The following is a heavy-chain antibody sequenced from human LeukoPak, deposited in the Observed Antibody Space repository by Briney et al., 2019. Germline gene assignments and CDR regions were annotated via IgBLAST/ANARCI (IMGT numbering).Heavy chain of an antibody. CDR2: ICYSAST. Sequence: SETLSLTCTVSGGSITSYCWSWIRQPPGKGLDWIGDICYSASTTYNPSLKSRVTISADTSKNQFSLKLTALTAADTAVYYCARSLGTDSGMDVWGQGTTVTVSS. CDR3: ARSLGTDSGMDV. D-gene: IGHD6-13*01. CDR1: GGSITSYC. V-gene: IGHV4-59*01. J-gene: IGHJ6*02.